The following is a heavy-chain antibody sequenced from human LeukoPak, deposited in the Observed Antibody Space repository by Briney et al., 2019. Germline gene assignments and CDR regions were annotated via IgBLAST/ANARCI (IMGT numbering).Heavy chain of an antibody. V-gene: IGHV1-18*01. CDR3: ARQISGSRADAFDI. J-gene: IGHJ3*02. Sequence: ASVKVSCKASGYTFTSYGISWVRQAPGQGLEWMGWISAYNGNTNYAQKLQGRVTMTTDTSTSTAYMELRGLRSDDTAVYYCARQISGSRADAFDIWGQGTMVTVSS. CDR1: GYTFTSYG. D-gene: IGHD1-26*01. CDR2: ISAYNGNT.